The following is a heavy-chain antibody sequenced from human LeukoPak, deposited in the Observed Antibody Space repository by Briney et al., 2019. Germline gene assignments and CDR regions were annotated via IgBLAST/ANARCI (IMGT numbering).Heavy chain of an antibody. J-gene: IGHJ5*02. D-gene: IGHD2-2*01. CDR3: GKETFCSSATCPRA. CDR1: GFTFSNYA. CDR2: ISAGGDSA. Sequence: PGGSLRLSCAASGFTFSNYAMNWVRQAPGKGLDWVSAISAGGDSADYSDSVKGRFTISRDNSENSLYLQINSLRAEDTAMYYCGKETFCSSATCPRAWGQGTLVTVSS. V-gene: IGHV3-23*01.